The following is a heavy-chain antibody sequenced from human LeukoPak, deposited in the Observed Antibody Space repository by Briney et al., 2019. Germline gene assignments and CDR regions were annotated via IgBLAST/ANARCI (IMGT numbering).Heavy chain of an antibody. Sequence: PGGSLRLSCAASGFTFSSYAMSWVRQAPGKGLDWVSAISGNGGSTYYADSVKGRFTISRDNSKNTLYLQMSSLRAADTAVYYCARDYGDYRLFDYWGQGTLVTVSS. CDR1: GFTFSSYA. J-gene: IGHJ4*02. CDR3: ARDYGDYRLFDY. V-gene: IGHV3-23*01. CDR2: ISGNGGST. D-gene: IGHD4-17*01.